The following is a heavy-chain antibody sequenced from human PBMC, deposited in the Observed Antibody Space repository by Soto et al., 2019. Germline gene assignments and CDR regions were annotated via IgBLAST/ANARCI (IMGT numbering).Heavy chain of an antibody. V-gene: IGHV1-18*01. J-gene: IGHJ3*02. Sequence: ASVKVSCKASGYTFTSYGISWVRQAPGQGLEWLGWINYKIDYTEYAQKLQGRVTLTAETSTSTVYMELRNLGSDDTAVYYCARASYFGPTPGPFDIWGQGTMVTVSS. CDR1: GYTFTSYG. D-gene: IGHD3-10*01. CDR3: ARASYFGPTPGPFDI. CDR2: INYKIDYT.